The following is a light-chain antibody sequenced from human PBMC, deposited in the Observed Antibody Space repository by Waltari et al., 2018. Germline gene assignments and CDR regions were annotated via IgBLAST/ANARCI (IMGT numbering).Light chain of an antibody. CDR2: AAS. Sequence: DIQMTQSPSSVSASVGDRVSITCRASHGIGNWLAWYQQKPGKAPDLLMYAASSLQSGVPTRFSGSGSWTDFTLTISSLQPEDFATYYCQQANTFPLTFGGGTKLEIK. CDR1: HGIGNW. V-gene: IGKV1-12*01. J-gene: IGKJ4*02. CDR3: QQANTFPLT.